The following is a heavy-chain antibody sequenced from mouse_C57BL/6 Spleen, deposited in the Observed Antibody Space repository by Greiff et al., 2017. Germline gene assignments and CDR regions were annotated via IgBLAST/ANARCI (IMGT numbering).Heavy chain of an antibody. CDR3: ARNWITAVVATDWYFDV. J-gene: IGHJ1*03. Sequence: VQLQQSGPELVKPGDSVKISCKASGYSFTGYFMNWVMQSHGKSLEWIGRINPYNGDTFYNQKFKGKATLTVDKSSSTAHMELRSLTSEDSAVYYCARNWITAVVATDWYFDVWGTGTTVTVSS. CDR1: GYSFTGYF. D-gene: IGHD1-1*01. V-gene: IGHV1-20*01. CDR2: INPYNGDT.